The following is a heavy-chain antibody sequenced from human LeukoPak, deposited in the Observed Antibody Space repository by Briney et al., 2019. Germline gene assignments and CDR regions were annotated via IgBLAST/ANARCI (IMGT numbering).Heavy chain of an antibody. CDR3: VRGSTLRHYQY. V-gene: IGHV4-39*01. Sequence: SETLSLTCTVSGGSISNGGYYWNWIRQHPGKGLEWIGCIYYSGSTYYNPSLKSRVTVSVDTSKNQFSLILSSVTAADTVVYYCVRGSTLRHYQYWGQGTLVTVSS. CDR1: GGSISNGGYY. CDR2: IYYSGST. D-gene: IGHD3-16*01. J-gene: IGHJ4*02.